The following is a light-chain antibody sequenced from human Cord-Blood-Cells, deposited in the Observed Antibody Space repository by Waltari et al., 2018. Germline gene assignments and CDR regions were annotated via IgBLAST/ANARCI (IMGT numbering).Light chain of an antibody. CDR1: SSDVGGYNY. CDR3: SSYAGSNNSV. Sequence: QSALTQPPAASGSPGQSVTISCTGTSSDVGGYNYVSWYQQHPGKAPKRMIYEGSKRPARVPDRCSGSKSGNTASLTVSGLEAEDEADYYCSSYAGSNNSVFGGGTKLTVL. V-gene: IGLV2-8*01. CDR2: EGS. J-gene: IGLJ3*02.